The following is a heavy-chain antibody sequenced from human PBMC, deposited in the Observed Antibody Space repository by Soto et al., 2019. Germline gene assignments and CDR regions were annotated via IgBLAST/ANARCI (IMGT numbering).Heavy chain of an antibody. Sequence: QVQLLQSGSETKKPGASVRISCKVSGYTFNTYFISGVSWVGQAPGQGLEWVGWTHAYSGESNNARSFEGRITLTADQSTNSVYLELQRLRPDDSAVSFCTRDDRQSCGRLGCYDYDFWGQGTLVTVSS. V-gene: IGHV1-18*04. CDR3: TRDDRQSCGRLGCYDYDF. CDR2: THAYSGES. CDR1: GYTFNTYF. D-gene: IGHD2-15*01. J-gene: IGHJ4*02.